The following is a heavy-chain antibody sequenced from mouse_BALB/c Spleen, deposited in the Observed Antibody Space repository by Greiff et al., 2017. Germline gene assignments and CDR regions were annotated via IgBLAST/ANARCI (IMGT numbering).Heavy chain of an antibody. Sequence: VQRVESGPGLVAPSQSLSITCTVSGFSLTGYGVNWVRQPPGKGLEWLGMIWGDGSTDYNSALKSRLSISKDNSKSQVFLKMNSLQTDDTARYYCARVYYDYDYFDYWGQGTTLTVSS. CDR2: IWGDGST. V-gene: IGHV2-6-7*01. CDR3: ARVYYDYDYFDY. D-gene: IGHD2-4*01. J-gene: IGHJ2*01. CDR1: GFSLTGYG.